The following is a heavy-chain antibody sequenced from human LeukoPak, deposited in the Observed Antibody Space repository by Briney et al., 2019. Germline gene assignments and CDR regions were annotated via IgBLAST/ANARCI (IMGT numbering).Heavy chain of an antibody. D-gene: IGHD3-16*02. CDR2: MDPNSYNT. J-gene: IGHJ5*02. CDR1: GYTFTSYD. Sequence: ASVKVSCKASGYTFTSYDIHWVRQATGQGLEWMGWMDPNSYNTDYAQRFQGRVTMTSNTSISTAYMELSTLRSEDTAVYFCARSRARSLVRGFDPWGQGTLVTVSS. V-gene: IGHV1-8*01. CDR3: ARSRARSLVRGFDP.